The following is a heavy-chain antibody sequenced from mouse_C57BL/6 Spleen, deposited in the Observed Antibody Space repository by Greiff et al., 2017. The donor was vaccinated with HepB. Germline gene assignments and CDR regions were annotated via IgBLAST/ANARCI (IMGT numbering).Heavy chain of an antibody. Sequence: QVQLQQSGAELVRPGASVTLSCKASGYTFTDYEMHWVKQTPVHGLEWIGAIDPETGGTAYNQKFKGKAILTADKSSSTAYMELRSLTSEDSAVYYCTRGYYGSNAWFAYWGQGTLVTVSA. CDR1: GYTFTDYE. J-gene: IGHJ3*01. V-gene: IGHV1-15*01. CDR3: TRGYYGSNAWFAY. CDR2: IDPETGGT. D-gene: IGHD1-1*01.